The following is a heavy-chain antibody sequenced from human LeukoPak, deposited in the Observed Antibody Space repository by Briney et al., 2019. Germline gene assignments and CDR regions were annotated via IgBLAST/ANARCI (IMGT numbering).Heavy chain of an antibody. J-gene: IGHJ4*02. CDR2: ISGSGGTT. V-gene: IGHV3-23*01. D-gene: IGHD4-11*01. CDR1: GFTFSSYA. CDR3: AKMPEEATVTTVFDY. Sequence: GGSLRLSCAASGFTFSSYAMSWVRQAPGKGLEWVSAISGSGGTTYYADSVKGRFTISRDNSKNTLYLQMNSLRAEDTAVYYCAKMPEEATVTTVFDYWGQGTLVTVSS.